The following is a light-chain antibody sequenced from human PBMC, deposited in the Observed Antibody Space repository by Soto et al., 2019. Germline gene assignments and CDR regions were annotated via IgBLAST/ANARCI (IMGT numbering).Light chain of an antibody. CDR3: NSYTSNNTYV. CDR2: EVT. J-gene: IGLJ1*01. CDR1: SSDIGAYDY. V-gene: IGLV2-14*01. Sequence: QSALTQPASVSGSPGQSITISCSGSSSDIGAYDYVSWYQQHPGKAPKLLIYEVTSRPSGVSHRFSGSKSGNTASLSISGLQLEDEADYYCNSYTSNNTYVFGTGTKLTVL.